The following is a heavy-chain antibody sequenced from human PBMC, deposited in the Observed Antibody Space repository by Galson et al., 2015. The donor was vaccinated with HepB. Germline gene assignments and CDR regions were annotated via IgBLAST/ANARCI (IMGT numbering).Heavy chain of an antibody. Sequence: SLRLSCAASGFTFSSCSMNWVRQAPGKGLEWVSYVSSSSTIYYADSVKGRFTISRDNAKNSLYLQMNSLRDEDTAVYYCARAKWLARGAFDIWGQGTMVTVSS. CDR3: ARAKWLARGAFDI. V-gene: IGHV3-48*02. CDR1: GFTFSSCS. D-gene: IGHD6-19*01. CDR2: VSSSSTI. J-gene: IGHJ3*02.